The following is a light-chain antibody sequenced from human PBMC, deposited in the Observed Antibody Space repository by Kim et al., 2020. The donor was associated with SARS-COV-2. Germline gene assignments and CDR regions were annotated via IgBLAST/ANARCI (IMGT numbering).Light chain of an antibody. Sequence: VPPGQTASITCSGDKLGDKYACWYQQKPGQSPVLVIYQDSKRPSGIPERFSGSNSGNTATLTISGTQAMDEADYYCQAWDSSTAVFGGGTKVTVL. J-gene: IGLJ2*01. CDR1: KLGDKY. CDR3: QAWDSSTAV. CDR2: QDS. V-gene: IGLV3-1*01.